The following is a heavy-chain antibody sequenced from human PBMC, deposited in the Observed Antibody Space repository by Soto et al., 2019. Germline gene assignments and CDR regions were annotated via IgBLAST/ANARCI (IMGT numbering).Heavy chain of an antibody. D-gene: IGHD6-13*01. V-gene: IGHV3-30-3*01. Sequence: QVQLVESGGGVVQPGRSLRLSCAASGFTFSSYAMHWVRQAPGKGLEWVAVISYDGSNKYYADSVKGRFTISRDNSKNMLYLQMNSLRAEDTAVYYCPSRIAAAGTWFDPWGQGTLVTVSS. CDR3: PSRIAAAGTWFDP. CDR2: ISYDGSNK. J-gene: IGHJ5*02. CDR1: GFTFSSYA.